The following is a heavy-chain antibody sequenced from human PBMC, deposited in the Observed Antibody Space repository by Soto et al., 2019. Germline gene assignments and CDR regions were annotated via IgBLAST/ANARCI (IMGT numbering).Heavy chain of an antibody. D-gene: IGHD3-22*01. CDR2: ISGSGGTT. V-gene: IGHV3-23*01. J-gene: IGHJ4*02. Sequence: VGSLRLSCAASGFTFSGQAMSWVRQAPGKGLEWVSVISGSGGTTYYADSVKGRFTVSRDNSKNSLYLQMNSLSAEDTAIYYCAKIYYDSSGFYSGQYYFDSWGQGTLVTVSS. CDR1: GFTFSGQA. CDR3: AKIYYDSSGFYSGQYYFDS.